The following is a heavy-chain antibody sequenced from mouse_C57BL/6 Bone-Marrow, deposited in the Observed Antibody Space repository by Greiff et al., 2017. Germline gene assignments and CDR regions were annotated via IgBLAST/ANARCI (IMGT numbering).Heavy chain of an antibody. J-gene: IGHJ4*01. Sequence: VQLQQSGAELVRPGASVKLSCTASGFNITDDYMHWVKPRPEHGLEWIGWIDPANGDTEYDSKFQGKATITADTSSNTAYLQLSSLTSEDSAVYYCARERGLLPYAVDYWGQGTSVTVSA. CDR3: ARERGLLPYAVDY. V-gene: IGHV14-4*01. D-gene: IGHD1-1*01. CDR2: IDPANGDT. CDR1: GFNITDDY.